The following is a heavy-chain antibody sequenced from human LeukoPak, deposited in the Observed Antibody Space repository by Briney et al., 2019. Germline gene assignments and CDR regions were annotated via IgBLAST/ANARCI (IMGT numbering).Heavy chain of an antibody. J-gene: IGHJ4*02. V-gene: IGHV3-23*01. CDR3: AKIAVVTSNIDY. CDR2: VSDSGGST. D-gene: IGHD4-23*01. Sequence: GGSLRLSCAASGFTFSSYAMSWVRQAPGKGLEWVSAVSDSGGSTYYADSVKGRFTISRDNSKNTLYVLMNSLRAEDTAVYYCAKIAVVTSNIDYWGQGTLVTVSS. CDR1: GFTFSSYA.